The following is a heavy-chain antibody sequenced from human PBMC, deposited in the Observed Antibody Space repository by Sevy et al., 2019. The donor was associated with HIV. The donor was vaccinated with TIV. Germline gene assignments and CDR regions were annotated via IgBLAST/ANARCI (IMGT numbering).Heavy chain of an antibody. CDR3: ARDGGYSGFWSWFDP. CDR2: INPNSGGT. Sequence: ASVKVSCKASGYTFTGYYMHWVRQAPGQGLEWMGWINPNSGGTNYAQKFQGRVTMTRDTSISTAYMELSRLGSDDTAVYYCARDGGYSGFWSWFDPWGQGTLVTVSS. CDR1: GYTFTGYY. D-gene: IGHD5-12*01. J-gene: IGHJ5*02. V-gene: IGHV1-2*02.